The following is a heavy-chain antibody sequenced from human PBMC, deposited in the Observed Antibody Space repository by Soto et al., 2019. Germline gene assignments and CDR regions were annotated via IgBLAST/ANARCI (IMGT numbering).Heavy chain of an antibody. CDR3: ARDKGYSYIFDY. J-gene: IGHJ4*02. CDR2: IYPGDSDT. CDR1: GYNFATYW. V-gene: IGHV5-51*01. Sequence: PGESLKISCKTSGYNFATYWIGWVRQMPGKGLEWMGIIYPGDSDTRYSPSFQGQVTISADQSISTAYLHWSSLEASDTAMYYCARDKGYSYIFDYWGQGTLVTVS. D-gene: IGHD5-18*01.